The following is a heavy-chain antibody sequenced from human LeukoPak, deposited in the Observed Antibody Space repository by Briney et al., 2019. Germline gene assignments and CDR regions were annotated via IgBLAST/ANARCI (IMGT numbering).Heavy chain of an antibody. Sequence: GKSLRLSCAASGFDFSDYAMHWVRQAPGKGLEWLAVIRYDGSDSYSADSVKGRFTISRDNSKNTLYLQMTSLRVEDTAIYYCARDLQSGTTSAFDNWGQGTLVTVSS. CDR1: GFDFSDYA. CDR3: ARDLQSGTTSAFDN. CDR2: IRYDGSDS. V-gene: IGHV3-33*01. J-gene: IGHJ4*02. D-gene: IGHD1-1*01.